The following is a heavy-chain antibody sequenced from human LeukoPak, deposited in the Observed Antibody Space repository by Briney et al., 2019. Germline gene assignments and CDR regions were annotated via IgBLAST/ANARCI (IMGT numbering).Heavy chain of an antibody. D-gene: IGHD1-26*01. CDR1: GGSISSYY. CDR2: IYYSGST. J-gene: IGHJ4*02. V-gene: IGHV4-59*01. Sequence: PSETLSLTCTVSGGSISSYYWSWIRQPPGKGLEWIGYIYYSGSTNYNPSLKSRVTISVDTSKNQFSLKLSSVTAADTAVYYCAREAPRVGAVDYGGQGTLVTVSS. CDR3: AREAPRVGAVDY.